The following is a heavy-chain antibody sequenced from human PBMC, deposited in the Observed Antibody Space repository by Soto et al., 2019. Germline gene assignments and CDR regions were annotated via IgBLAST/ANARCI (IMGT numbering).Heavy chain of an antibody. CDR2: IYWDDDK. D-gene: IGHD5-12*01. CDR3: AHSLRRDGYNLPPGY. V-gene: IGHV2-5*02. Sequence: QITLKESGPTLVKPTQTLTLTCTFSGFSLSTSGVGVGWIRQPPGKALEWLALIYWDDDKRYSPSLKSRLTITNDTSTNQVVLTMTNMDPVDTATYDCAHSLRRDGYNLPPGYWGQGTLVTVSS. J-gene: IGHJ4*02. CDR1: GFSLSTSGVG.